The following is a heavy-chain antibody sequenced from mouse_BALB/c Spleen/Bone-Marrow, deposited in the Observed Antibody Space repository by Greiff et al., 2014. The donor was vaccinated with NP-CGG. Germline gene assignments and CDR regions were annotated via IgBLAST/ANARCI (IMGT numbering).Heavy chain of an antibody. Sequence: VQLQQPGPEPVKPGASVKMSCKASGYTFTSYVMHWVKQKPGQGLEWFGYIHPYDDGTKYNERFKGKATLTSDKSSSTAYMELSSLTSEDSAVYYCARTILGYYFDYWGQGTTLTVSS. D-gene: IGHD2-10*02. J-gene: IGHJ2*01. V-gene: IGHV1-14*01. CDR2: IHPYDDGT. CDR1: GYTFTSYV. CDR3: ARTILGYYFDY.